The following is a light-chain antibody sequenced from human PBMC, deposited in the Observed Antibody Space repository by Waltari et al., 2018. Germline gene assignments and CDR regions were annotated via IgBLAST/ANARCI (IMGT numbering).Light chain of an antibody. CDR3: QQHDNSPYS. J-gene: IGKJ2*03. V-gene: IGKV1-33*01. Sequence: DIQITQSPYSLSASVGDRVPITCRASQGISNWLAWYQQKPGKAPKLLIYRASNLETGVPSRFSGSGSGTDFTLTISSLQPEDIATYYCQQHDNSPYSFGQGTKVEIK. CDR2: RAS. CDR1: QGISNW.